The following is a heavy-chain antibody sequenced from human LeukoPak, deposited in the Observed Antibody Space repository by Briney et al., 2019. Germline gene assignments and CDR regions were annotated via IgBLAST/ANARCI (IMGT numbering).Heavy chain of an antibody. Sequence: GGSLRLSCAASGFTFSSYGMHWVRQAPGKGLEWVAYIQYDGSNEQYADSVKGRFSISRDSSKNILYLQMNSLRAEDTAVYYCAKFGDDRGFDYWGQGTLVTVSS. CDR3: AKFGDDRGFDY. D-gene: IGHD3-22*01. CDR2: IQYDGSNE. V-gene: IGHV3-30*02. CDR1: GFTFSSYG. J-gene: IGHJ4*02.